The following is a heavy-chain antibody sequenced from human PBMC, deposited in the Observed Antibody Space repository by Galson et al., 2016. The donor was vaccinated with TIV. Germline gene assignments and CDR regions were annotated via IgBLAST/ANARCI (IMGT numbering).Heavy chain of an antibody. J-gene: IGHJ6*03. CDR1: GVTFSSYA. Sequence: SVKVSCKASGVTFSSYAISWVRQAPGQGLEWMGGLIPMFGITNYAQRFQARVTITADESTSTAYMELSSLRSEDTAVYYCGIAAGGVTNYYYYMDVWGKGTTVTVSS. CDR3: GIAAGGVTNYYYYMDV. D-gene: IGHD6-13*01. CDR2: LIPMFGIT. V-gene: IGHV1-69*13.